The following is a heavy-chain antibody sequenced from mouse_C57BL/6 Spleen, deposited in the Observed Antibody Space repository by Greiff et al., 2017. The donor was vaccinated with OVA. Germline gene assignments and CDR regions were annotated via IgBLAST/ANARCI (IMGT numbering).Heavy chain of an antibody. V-gene: IGHV1-15*01. J-gene: IGHJ4*01. Sequence: QVQLQQSGAELVRPGASVTLSCKASGYTFTDYEMHWVKQTPVHGLEWIGAIDPETGGTAYNQKFKGKAILTADKSSSTAYMELRSLTSEDSAVYYCTQVTRTGTDYAMDYWGQGTSVTVSS. CDR2: IDPETGGT. CDR3: TQVTRTGTDYAMDY. D-gene: IGHD4-1*01. CDR1: GYTFTDYE.